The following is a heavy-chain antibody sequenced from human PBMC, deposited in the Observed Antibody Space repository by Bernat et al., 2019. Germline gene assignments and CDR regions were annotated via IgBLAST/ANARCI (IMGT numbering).Heavy chain of an antibody. J-gene: IGHJ6*04. D-gene: IGHD4-17*01. V-gene: IGHV3-33*01. CDR3: ARVSLYGAPASAMDV. CDR2: IWHDGSNE. Sequence: QVQLVESGGGVVQTERSQRLSCEASKFTFSSYGMHWVRQAPGKGLEWVAVIWHDGSNENYADSVKGRLTISRDNSKNTLYLQMNNLRAEDTAVYYCARVSLYGAPASAMDVWGKGTTVTVSS. CDR1: KFTFSSYG.